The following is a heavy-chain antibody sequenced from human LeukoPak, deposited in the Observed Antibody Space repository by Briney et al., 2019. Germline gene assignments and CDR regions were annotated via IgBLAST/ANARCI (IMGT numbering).Heavy chain of an antibody. Sequence: ASVKVSCKASGYTFTGYYMHWVRQAPGQGLEWMGWINPNSGGTNYAQKFQGRVTTTRDTSISTAYMELSRLRSDDTAVYYCARDLGSSPSNYYYGMDVWGQGTTVTVSS. CDR1: GYTFTGYY. D-gene: IGHD6-6*01. CDR2: INPNSGGT. V-gene: IGHV1-2*02. J-gene: IGHJ6*02. CDR3: ARDLGSSPSNYYYGMDV.